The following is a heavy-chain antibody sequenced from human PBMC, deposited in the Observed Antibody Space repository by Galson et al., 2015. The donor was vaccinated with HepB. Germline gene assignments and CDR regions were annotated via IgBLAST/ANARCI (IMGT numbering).Heavy chain of an antibody. CDR1: GYTFTSYD. D-gene: IGHD1-26*01. CDR3: ARAVRNQLLSEY. Sequence: SVKVSCKASGYTFTSYDVTWVRQAPGQGLEWMGWMSPKSTNTGYARKSQGRVTMTGDTSMDTAYMELSSLTSEDTAVYYCARAVRNQLLSEYWGQGTLVTVSS. CDR2: MSPKSTNT. V-gene: IGHV1-8*01. J-gene: IGHJ4*02.